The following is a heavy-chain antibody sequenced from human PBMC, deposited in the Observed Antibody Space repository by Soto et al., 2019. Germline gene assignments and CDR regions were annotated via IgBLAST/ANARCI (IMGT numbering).Heavy chain of an antibody. D-gene: IGHD2-2*01. J-gene: IGHJ6*03. CDR2: INPNSGGT. CDR3: ARDGSTSPFDHYYYMDV. V-gene: IGHV1-2*04. Sequence: ASVKVSCKASGYTFTGYYMHWVRQAPGQGLEWMGWINPNSGGTNYAQKFQGWVTMTRDTSISTAYMELSRLRSDDTAVYYCARDGSTSPFDHYYYMDVWGKGTTVTVSS. CDR1: GYTFTGYY.